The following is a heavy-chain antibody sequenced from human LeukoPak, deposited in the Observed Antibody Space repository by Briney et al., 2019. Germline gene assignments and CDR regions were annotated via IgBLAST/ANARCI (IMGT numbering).Heavy chain of an antibody. V-gene: IGHV4-34*01. J-gene: IGHJ4*02. CDR1: GGSFSGYY. D-gene: IGHD3-3*01. Sequence: SETLSLTCAVYGGSFSGYYWSWIRQPPGKGLEWIGEINHSGSTNYNPSLKSRVTISVDTSKNQFSLKLSSVTAADTAVYYCARGVGRFLEWLLSGATYYFDYWGQGTLVTVSS. CDR3: ARGVGRFLEWLLSGATYYFDY. CDR2: INHSGST.